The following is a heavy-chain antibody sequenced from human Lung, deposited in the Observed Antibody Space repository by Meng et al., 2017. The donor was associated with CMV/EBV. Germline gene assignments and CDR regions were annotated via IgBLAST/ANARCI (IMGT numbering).Heavy chain of an antibody. J-gene: IGHJ5*02. D-gene: IGHD2-2*01. CDR2: INPNSGGT. Sequence: SVXVSXXASGGTFRSYAISWVRQAPGQGLEWMGWINPNSGGTNYAQKFQGRVTMTRDTSISTAYMELSRLRSDDTAVYYCARGVGYCSSTSCQVWFDPWGQGTXVTVSS. V-gene: IGHV1-2*02. CDR3: ARGVGYCSSTSCQVWFDP. CDR1: GGTFRSYA.